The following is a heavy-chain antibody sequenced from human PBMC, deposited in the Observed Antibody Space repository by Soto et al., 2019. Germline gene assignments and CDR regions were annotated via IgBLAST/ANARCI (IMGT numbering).Heavy chain of an antibody. V-gene: IGHV4-31*01. D-gene: IGHD3-22*01. CDR2: IYYSGST. J-gene: IGHJ6*02. CDR3: ARSIGYDSSGYYYYYGMDV. Sequence: TLALTCTVHGGSISSGGYYWSWIRQHPGKGLEGIWYIYYSGSTYYNPSLNSLVTISVDTSKNQFSLKLSSVTAADTAVYYCARSIGYDSSGYYYYYGMDVWGQGTTVTVSS. CDR1: GGSISSGGYY.